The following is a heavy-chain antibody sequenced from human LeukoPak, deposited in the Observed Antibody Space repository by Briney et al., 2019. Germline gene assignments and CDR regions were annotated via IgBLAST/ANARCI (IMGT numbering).Heavy chain of an antibody. D-gene: IGHD2-21*02. CDR1: GFTVSSNY. Sequence: GGSLRLSCAASGFTVSSNYMSWVRQAPGKGLEWMANIQQDGSETYYVDSVKGRFTISRDNARNSLSLQMNSLRADDTAVYYCARGDKHALDYWGQGALVTVSS. CDR2: IQQDGSET. J-gene: IGHJ4*02. CDR3: ARGDKHALDY. V-gene: IGHV3-7*05.